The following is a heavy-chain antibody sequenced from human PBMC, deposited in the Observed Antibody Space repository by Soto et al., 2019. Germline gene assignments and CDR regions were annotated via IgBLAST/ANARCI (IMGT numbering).Heavy chain of an antibody. Sequence: EVQLVESGGGLVKPGGSLRLSCAASGFTFSSYSMNWVRKAPGKGLEWVSCITSSSTYIDYADSVKGRFTISRDKAKNSLYLQMNILRAEDTAVYYCARYYRYGYSFGYWGQGTLVTVSS. V-gene: IGHV3-21*01. D-gene: IGHD5-18*01. CDR2: ITSSSTYI. CDR3: ARYYRYGYSFGY. CDR1: GFTFSSYS. J-gene: IGHJ4*02.